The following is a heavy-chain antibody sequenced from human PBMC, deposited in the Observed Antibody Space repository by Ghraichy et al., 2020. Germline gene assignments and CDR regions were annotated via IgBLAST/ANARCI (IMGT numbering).Heavy chain of an antibody. CDR1: GGSISSSSYY. Sequence: SETLSLTCTVSGGSISSSSYYWGWIRQPPGKGLEWIGSIYYSGSTYYNPSLKSRVTISVDTSKNQFSLKLSSVTAADTAVYYCARGLNGIQLWLRGAFDIWGQGTMVTVSS. D-gene: IGHD5-18*01. V-gene: IGHV4-39*01. J-gene: IGHJ3*02. CDR3: ARGLNGIQLWLRGAFDI. CDR2: IYYSGST.